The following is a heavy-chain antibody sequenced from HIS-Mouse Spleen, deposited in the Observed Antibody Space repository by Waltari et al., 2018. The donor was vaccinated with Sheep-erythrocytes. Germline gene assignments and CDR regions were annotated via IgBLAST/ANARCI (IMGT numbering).Heavy chain of an antibody. V-gene: IGHV3-7*01. Sequence: EVQLVESGGGLVQPGGSLSLSCAASGFTFSSYWMTWARQAPGKGLEWVANIKQDGSEKYYVDSVKGRFTISRDNAKNSLYLQMNSLRAEDTAVYYCARYYYDSSGYYYDAFDIWGQGTMVTVSS. CDR2: IKQDGSEK. D-gene: IGHD3-22*01. CDR1: GFTFSSYW. CDR3: ARYYYDSSGYYYDAFDI. J-gene: IGHJ3*02.